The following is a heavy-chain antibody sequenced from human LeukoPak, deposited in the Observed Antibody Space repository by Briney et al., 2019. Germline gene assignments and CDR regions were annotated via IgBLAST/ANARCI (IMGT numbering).Heavy chain of an antibody. CDR1: GGSFSGYY. V-gene: IGHV4-34*01. CDR2: INHSGST. D-gene: IGHD6-6*01. Sequence: SETLSLTCAVYGGSFSGYYWSWIRQPPGKGLEWIGEINHSGSTNYNPSLKSRVPISVDTSKNQFSLKLSSVTAADTAVYYCARGKKSSIAAGFDYWGQGTLVTVSS. J-gene: IGHJ4*02. CDR3: ARGKKSSIAAGFDY.